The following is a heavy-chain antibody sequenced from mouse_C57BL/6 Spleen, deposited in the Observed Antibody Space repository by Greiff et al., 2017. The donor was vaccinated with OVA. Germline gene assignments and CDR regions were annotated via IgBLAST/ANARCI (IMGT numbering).Heavy chain of an antibody. CDR2: IHPNSGST. Sequence: VQLQQPGAELVKPGASVKLSCKASGYTFTSYWMHWVKQRPGQGLEWIGMIHPNSGSTNYNEKFKRKATLTVDKSSSTAYMQLISLTSEDTAVYYCARATTVEGAMDYWGQGTSVTVSS. D-gene: IGHD1-1*01. CDR1: GYTFTSYW. CDR3: ARATTVEGAMDY. V-gene: IGHV1-64*01. J-gene: IGHJ4*01.